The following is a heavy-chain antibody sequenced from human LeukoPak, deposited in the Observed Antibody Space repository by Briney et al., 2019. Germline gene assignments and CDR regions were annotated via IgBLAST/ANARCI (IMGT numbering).Heavy chain of an antibody. V-gene: IGHV4-34*01. CDR2: INHSGST. J-gene: IGHJ5*02. CDR3: ARARRLVHWFDP. D-gene: IGHD6-19*01. Sequence: SETLSLTCAVYGVSFSGYYWSWIRQPPGKGQEWIGEINHSGSTNYNPSLKSRVTISVDTSKNQFSLKLSSVTAADTAVYYCARARRLVHWFDPWGQGTLVTVSS. CDR1: GVSFSGYY.